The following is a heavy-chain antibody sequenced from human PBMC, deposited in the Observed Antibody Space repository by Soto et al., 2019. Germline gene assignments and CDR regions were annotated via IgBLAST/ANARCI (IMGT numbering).Heavy chain of an antibody. CDR3: ARGLSVTLFDF. V-gene: IGHV4-31*03. CDR2: IYYSGST. Sequence: QVQLQESGPGLVQPSQTLSLACTVSGDSISSGGYYWSWIRQHPGKGLEWIGYIYYSGSTVYLPSLKSRVTISVETSTNQFSLKLSSVTAADTAVYYCARGLSVTLFDFWGQGTLVTVSS. CDR1: GDSISSGGYY. J-gene: IGHJ4*02. D-gene: IGHD4-17*01.